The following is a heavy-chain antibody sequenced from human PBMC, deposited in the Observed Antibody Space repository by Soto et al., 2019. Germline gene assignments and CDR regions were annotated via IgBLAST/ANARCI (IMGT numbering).Heavy chain of an antibody. D-gene: IGHD3-16*01. CDR1: CDSISSGNKY. Sequence: QVQLRESGPGLVMPSQTLSLTCTVSCDSISSGNKYWSWIRQPPGKVLEWIGYIFSSGTTYYNPSLKSRLNMSPDASQNQLSLKLNSLTDADTAVYFCARAPSPFDYYSAMDVWGQGTTVTVSS. CDR2: IFSSGTT. J-gene: IGHJ6*02. CDR3: ARAPSPFDYYSAMDV. V-gene: IGHV4-30-4*01.